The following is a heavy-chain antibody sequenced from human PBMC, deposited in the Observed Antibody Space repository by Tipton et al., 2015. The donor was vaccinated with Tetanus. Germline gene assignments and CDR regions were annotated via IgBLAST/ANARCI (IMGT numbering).Heavy chain of an antibody. CDR3: AKDISPQPEWFFCYGMDV. Sequence: QVQLVQSGAEVKKPGASVKVSCKASGGTFSNYNINWVRQAPGQGLEWMGGIIPLFGTSNYAQKFRDRVTITADDSATPVYMEVSSLRSDDSAVYYCAKDISPQPEWFFCYGMDVWGQGTTVTVSS. J-gene: IGHJ6*02. D-gene: IGHD3-3*01. V-gene: IGHV1-69*13. CDR1: GGTFSNYN. CDR2: IIPLFGTS.